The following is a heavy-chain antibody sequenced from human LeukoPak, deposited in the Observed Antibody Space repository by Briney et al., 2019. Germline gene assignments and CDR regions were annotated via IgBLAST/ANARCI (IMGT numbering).Heavy chain of an antibody. D-gene: IGHD2-21*01. CDR1: GFPFSGYA. V-gene: IGHV3-23*01. J-gene: IGHJ3*02. CDR3: AKDRVFLFLGGGRDALDI. Sequence: GGSLRLSCAASGFPFSGYAMSWVRQAPGKGLEWVSVISGSGGNTYYGDSVKGRFTISRDNSKNTLYLQMNSLRAEDTAMYYCAKDRVFLFLGGGRDALDIWGQGTMVTVSS. CDR2: ISGSGGNT.